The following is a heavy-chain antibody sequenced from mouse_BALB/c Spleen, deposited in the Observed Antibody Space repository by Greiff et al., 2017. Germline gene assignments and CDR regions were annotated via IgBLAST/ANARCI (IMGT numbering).Heavy chain of an antibody. J-gene: IGHJ1*01. CDR3: ARRGSTMITTGYFDV. Sequence: EVQRVESGGDLVKPGGSLKLSCAASGFTFSSYGMSWVRQTPDKRLEWVATISSGGSYTYYPDSVKGRFTISRDNAKNTLYLQMSSLKSEDTAMYYCARRGSTMITTGYFDVWGAGTTVTVSS. CDR2: ISSGGSYT. V-gene: IGHV5-6*01. D-gene: IGHD2-4*01. CDR1: GFTFSSYG.